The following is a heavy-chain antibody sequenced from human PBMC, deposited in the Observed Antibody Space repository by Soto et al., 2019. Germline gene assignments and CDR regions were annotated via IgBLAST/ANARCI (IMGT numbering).Heavy chain of an antibody. CDR2: INPSGGST. CDR1: GYTFTSYY. D-gene: IGHD6-6*01. CDR3: ARETMLSSSSGGFDY. Sequence: ASVKVSCKASGYTFTSYYMHWVRQAPGQGLEWMGIINPSGGSTSYAQKFQVRVTMTRDTSTSTVYMELSSLRSEDTAVYYCARETMLSSSSGGFDYWGQGTLVTVSS. V-gene: IGHV1-46*01. J-gene: IGHJ4*02.